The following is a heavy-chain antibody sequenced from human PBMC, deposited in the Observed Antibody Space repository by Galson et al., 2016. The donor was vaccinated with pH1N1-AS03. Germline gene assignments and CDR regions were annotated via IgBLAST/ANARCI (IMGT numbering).Heavy chain of an antibody. CDR1: GSIFTSYW. CDR2: IYPGASDT. CDR3: ARQVRDGYNDYVDY. D-gene: IGHD5-24*01. J-gene: IGHJ4*02. V-gene: IGHV5-51*01. Sequence: QSGAEVKKPGESLKISCKTSGSIFTSYWVAWLRHMPGKGLEWMGIIYPGASDTRYSPSFQGQVTISADRSINTAYLKWSSLMASDTAIYYCARQVRDGYNDYVDYWGQGILVTVSS.